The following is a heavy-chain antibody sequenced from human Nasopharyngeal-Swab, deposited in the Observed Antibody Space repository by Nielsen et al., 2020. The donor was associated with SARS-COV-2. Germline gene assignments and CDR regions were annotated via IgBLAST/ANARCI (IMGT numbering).Heavy chain of an antibody. J-gene: IGHJ4*02. CDR3: AREGSDGSGPGDFDY. Sequence: WVRQAPGQGLEWMGWINTNTGSPTYAQGFTGRFVFSLDTSVSTAYLQISSLKAEDTAVYYCAREGSDGSGPGDFDYWGQGTLVTVSS. V-gene: IGHV7-4-1*02. D-gene: IGHD3-10*01. CDR2: INTNTGSP.